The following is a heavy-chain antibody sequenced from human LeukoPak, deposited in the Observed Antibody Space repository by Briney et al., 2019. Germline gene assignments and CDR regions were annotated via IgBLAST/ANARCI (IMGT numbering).Heavy chain of an antibody. CDR3: AGIPVFGVVLHQEPV. CDR1: GGTFSSYG. J-gene: IGHJ6*04. CDR2: IIPIFGRA. V-gene: IGHV1-69*01. D-gene: IGHD3-3*01. Sequence: ASVKVSCKASGGTFSSYGISWVRQAPGQGLEWMGGIIPIFGRAKYAQKFQGRVTITADESTSTAYMEVNSLRSEDTAVYYCAGIPVFGVVLHQEPVWGKGTTVTVSS.